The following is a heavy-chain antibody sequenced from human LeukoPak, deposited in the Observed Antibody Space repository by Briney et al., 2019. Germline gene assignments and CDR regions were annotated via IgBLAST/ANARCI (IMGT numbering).Heavy chain of an antibody. Sequence: GGSLRLSCAASGFTFSGSAMHWVRQASGKGLEWVGRIRGKANSYATAYAASVKGRFTISRDDSKNTAYLQMNSLKTEDTAVYYCTRPGTPREEIDYWGQGTLVTVSS. CDR3: TRPGTPREEIDY. D-gene: IGHD3-10*01. CDR1: GFTFSGSA. V-gene: IGHV3-73*01. CDR2: IRGKANSYAT. J-gene: IGHJ4*02.